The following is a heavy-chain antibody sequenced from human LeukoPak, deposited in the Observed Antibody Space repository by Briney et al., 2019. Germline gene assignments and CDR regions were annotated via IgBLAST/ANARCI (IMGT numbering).Heavy chain of an antibody. CDR3: ARFSITGTTGYFDY. J-gene: IGHJ4*02. D-gene: IGHD1-14*01. V-gene: IGHV4-34*01. CDR1: GGSFSGYY. CDR2: INHSGST. Sequence: ASETLSLTCAVYGGSFSGYYWSWIRQPPGKGLEWIGEINHSGSTNYNPSLKSRVTISVDTSKNQFSLKLSSVTAADTAVYYCARFSITGTTGYFDYWGQGTLVTVSS.